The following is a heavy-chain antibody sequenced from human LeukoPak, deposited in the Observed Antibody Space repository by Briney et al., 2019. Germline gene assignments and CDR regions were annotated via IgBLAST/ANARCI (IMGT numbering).Heavy chain of an antibody. CDR1: GGTFSSYA. V-gene: IGHV1-69*05. CDR3: ARGEGGSYSWENAFDI. Sequence: VASVKVSCKASGGTFSSYAISWVRQAPGQGLEWMGRIIPIFGTANYAQKFQGRVTITTDESTSTAYMELSSLRSEDTAVYYCARGEGGSYSWENAFDIWGQGTMVTVSS. J-gene: IGHJ3*02. CDR2: IIPIFGTA. D-gene: IGHD1-26*01.